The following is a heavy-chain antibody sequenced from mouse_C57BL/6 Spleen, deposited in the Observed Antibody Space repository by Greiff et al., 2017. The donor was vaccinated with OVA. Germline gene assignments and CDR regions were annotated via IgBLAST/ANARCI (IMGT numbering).Heavy chain of an antibody. CDR3: ARNGKDYGSSYPAWFAY. J-gene: IGHJ3*01. Sequence: QVQLKQSGAELVRPGTSVKVSCKASGYAFTNYLIEWVKQRPGQGLEWIGVINPGSGGTNYNEKFKGKATLTADKSSSTAYMQLSSLTSEDSAVYFCARNGKDYGSSYPAWFAYWGQGTLVTVSA. CDR2: INPGSGGT. V-gene: IGHV1-54*01. D-gene: IGHD1-1*01. CDR1: GYAFTNYL.